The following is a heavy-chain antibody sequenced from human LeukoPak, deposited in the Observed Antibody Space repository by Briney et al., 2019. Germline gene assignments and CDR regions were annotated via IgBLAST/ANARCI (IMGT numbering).Heavy chain of an antibody. CDR2: ISSSGSTI. CDR1: GFTFSSYE. D-gene: IGHD5-24*01. Sequence: GGFLRLSCAASGFTFSSYEMNWVRQAPGKGLEWVSYISSSGSTIYYADSVKGRFTISRDNAKNSLYLQMNSLRAEDTAVYYCARGWLQTNTFDIWGQGTMVTVSS. CDR3: ARGWLQTNTFDI. J-gene: IGHJ3*02. V-gene: IGHV3-48*03.